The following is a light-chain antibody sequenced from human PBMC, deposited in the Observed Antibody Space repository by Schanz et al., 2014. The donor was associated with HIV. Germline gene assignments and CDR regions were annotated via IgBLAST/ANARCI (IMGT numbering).Light chain of an antibody. V-gene: IGLV1-44*01. CDR3: SSYTSSSTLVV. CDR1: SSNIGTNT. Sequence: QSVLTQPPSASGTPGQRVNMSCSGSSSNIGTNTVNWYQQLPRTAPKLLIYSNNQRPSGVPDRFSGSKSGTSASLAISGLQSADEADYYCSSYTSSSTLVVFGGGTKLTVL. CDR2: SNN. J-gene: IGLJ2*01.